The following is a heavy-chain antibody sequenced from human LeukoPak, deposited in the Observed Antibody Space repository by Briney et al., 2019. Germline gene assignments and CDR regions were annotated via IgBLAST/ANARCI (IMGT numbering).Heavy chain of an antibody. Sequence: GGSLRLSCAASGFTFSSYSMNWVRQAPGKGLEWVSPISSSSSYIYYADSVKGRFTISRDNAKNSLYLQMNSLRAEDTAVYYCARDANPEYCSGGSCYLKAWFDPWGQGTLVTVSS. CDR1: GFTFSSYS. J-gene: IGHJ5*02. CDR2: ISSSSSYI. D-gene: IGHD2-15*01. V-gene: IGHV3-21*01. CDR3: ARDANPEYCSGGSCYLKAWFDP.